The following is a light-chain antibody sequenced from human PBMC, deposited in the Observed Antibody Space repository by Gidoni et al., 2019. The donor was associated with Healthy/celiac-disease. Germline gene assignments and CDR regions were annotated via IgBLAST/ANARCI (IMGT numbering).Light chain of an antibody. CDR2: GAS. CDR3: QQYNNWPPRRS. CDR1: QSVSSN. J-gene: IGKJ2*03. Sequence: LSCRASQSVSSNLAWYQQKPGQAPRLLIYGASTRATGIPARFSGSGSGTEFTLTISSLQSEDFAVYYCQQYNNWPPRRSFGQGTKLEIK. V-gene: IGKV3-15*01.